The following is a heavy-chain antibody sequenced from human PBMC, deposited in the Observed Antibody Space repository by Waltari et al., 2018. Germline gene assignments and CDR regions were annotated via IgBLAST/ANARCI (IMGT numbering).Heavy chain of an antibody. V-gene: IGHV3-21*01. D-gene: IGHD2-21*02. J-gene: IGHJ5*02. CDR3: ARSKPHIVVVTPFDP. CDR2: ISSSSSYI. CDR1: GFTFSSYS. Sequence: EVQLVESGGGLVKPGGSLRLSCAASGFTFSSYSMNWVRQAPGKGLEWVSSISSSSSYIYYADSVKGRFTISRDNAKNSLYLQMNSLRAEDTAVYYCARSKPHIVVVTPFDPWGQGTLVTVSS.